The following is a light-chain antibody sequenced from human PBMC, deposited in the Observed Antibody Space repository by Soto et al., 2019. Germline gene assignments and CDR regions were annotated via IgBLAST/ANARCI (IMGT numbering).Light chain of an antibody. CDR3: QSYDSSLSDVV. V-gene: IGLV1-40*01. J-gene: IGLJ2*01. CDR1: SSNIGAGYD. Sequence: QAVVTQPPSVSRAPGQRVTISCTGGSSNIGAGYDVHWYQQLPGTAPKLLISGNTNRPSGVPDRFSGSKSGTSASLAITRLQAEDEADYYCQSYDSSLSDVVFGGGTKLTVL. CDR2: GNT.